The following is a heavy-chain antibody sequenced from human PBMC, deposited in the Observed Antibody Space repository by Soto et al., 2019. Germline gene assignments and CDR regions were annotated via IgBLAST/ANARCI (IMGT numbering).Heavy chain of an antibody. J-gene: IGHJ5*02. CDR3: ARADVLLWFGNPTSLDP. D-gene: IGHD3-10*01. Sequence: ASVKVSCKASGYTFTSYDINWVRQATGQGLEWMGWMNPNSGNTGYAQKFQGRVTMTRNTPISTAYMELSSLRSEDTAVYYCARADVLLWFGNPTSLDPWGQGTLVTVSS. CDR1: GYTFTSYD. V-gene: IGHV1-8*01. CDR2: MNPNSGNT.